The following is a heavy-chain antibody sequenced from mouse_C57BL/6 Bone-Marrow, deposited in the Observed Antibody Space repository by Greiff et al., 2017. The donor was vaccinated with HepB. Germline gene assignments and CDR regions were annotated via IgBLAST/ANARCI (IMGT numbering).Heavy chain of an antibody. V-gene: IGHV1-72*01. CDR2: IDPNSGGT. D-gene: IGHD1-1*01. J-gene: IGHJ2*01. Sequence: QVQLQQPGAELVKPGASVKLSCKASGYTFTSYWMHWVKQRPGRGLEWIGRIDPNSGGTKYNEKFKSKATLTVDKPSSTAYMQLSSLTSEDSAVYYCARSRITTVVATGYFDYWGQGTTLTVSS. CDR1: GYTFTSYW. CDR3: ARSRITTVVATGYFDY.